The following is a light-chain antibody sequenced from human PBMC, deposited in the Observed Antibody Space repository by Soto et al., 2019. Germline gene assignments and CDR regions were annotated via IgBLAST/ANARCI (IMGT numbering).Light chain of an antibody. CDR3: AAWDDSLNGVV. CDR2: SNN. V-gene: IGLV1-44*01. Sequence: QSVLTQPPSASGTPGQRVTISCSGGSSNIGINTVNWYQQLPGTAPKLLIYSNNQRPSGVPDRFSGSKSGTSASLAISGLQSEDEADYYCAAWDDSLNGVVFGGGTKLTVL. CDR1: SSNIGINT. J-gene: IGLJ3*02.